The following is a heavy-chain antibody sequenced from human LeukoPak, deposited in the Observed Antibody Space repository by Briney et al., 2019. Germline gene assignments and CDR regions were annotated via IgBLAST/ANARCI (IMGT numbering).Heavy chain of an antibody. CDR3: ARDPRAVGPGGNDY. Sequence: GGSLRLSCAASEFTFSSYSMNWVRQAPGKGLEWVSYITNSGNSKSYADSVKGRFTISRDNTKNSLYLQMNGLRAEDTAVYYCARDPRAVGPGGNDYWGQGTLVTVSS. CDR2: ITNSGNSK. CDR1: EFTFSSYS. J-gene: IGHJ4*02. D-gene: IGHD6-19*01. V-gene: IGHV3-48*01.